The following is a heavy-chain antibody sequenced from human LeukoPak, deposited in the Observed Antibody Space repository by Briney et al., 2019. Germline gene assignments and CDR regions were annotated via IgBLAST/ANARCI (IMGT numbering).Heavy chain of an antibody. J-gene: IGHJ4*02. CDR2: IYYSGST. CDR1: GGSISSYY. V-gene: IGHV4-59*12. CDR3: ARDGSDNWGLFDN. Sequence: SETLSLTCTVSGGSISSYYWSWIRQPPGKGLEWIGYIYYSGSTNYNPSLKSRVTISVDTSKNQFSLKLSSVTDADTAVYYCARDGSDNWGLFDNWGRGTLVTVSS. D-gene: IGHD1-1*01.